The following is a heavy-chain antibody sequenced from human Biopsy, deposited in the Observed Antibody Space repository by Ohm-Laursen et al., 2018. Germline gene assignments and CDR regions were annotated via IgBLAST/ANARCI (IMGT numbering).Heavy chain of an antibody. CDR3: AGAGGHSF. V-gene: IGHV3-66*01. CDR1: EFNVDRNH. J-gene: IGHJ4*02. CDR2: IHGSGRT. Sequence: SLRLSCAASEFNVDRNHMNWVRQAPGKGLEWVSTIHGSGRTDYADSVKGRFTVSRDNSKDTVYLQMNALRVDDTAMYYCAGAGGHSFWGRGALVTVSS. D-gene: IGHD3-16*01.